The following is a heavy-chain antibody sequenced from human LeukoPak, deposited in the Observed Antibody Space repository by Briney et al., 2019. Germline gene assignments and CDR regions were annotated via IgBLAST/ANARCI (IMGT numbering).Heavy chain of an antibody. Sequence: ASVKVSCKASGYTFTSYDINWVRQATGQGLEWMGWMNPNSGNTGYAQKFQGRVTMTRNTSISTTYMELSSLRFEDTAVYYCAVEMATIRGDAFDIWGQGTMVTVSS. V-gene: IGHV1-8*01. D-gene: IGHD5-24*01. J-gene: IGHJ3*02. CDR2: MNPNSGNT. CDR3: AVEMATIRGDAFDI. CDR1: GYTFTSYD.